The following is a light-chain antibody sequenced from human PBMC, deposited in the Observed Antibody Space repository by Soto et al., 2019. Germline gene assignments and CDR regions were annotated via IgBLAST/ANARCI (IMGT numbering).Light chain of an antibody. CDR1: QSVSSSY. V-gene: IGKV3-20*01. CDR2: GAS. CDR3: QQYGSSPPEIT. Sequence: EIVLTQSPATLSLSPGNRATLSCRASQSVSSSYLAWYQQKPGQAPRLLIYGASSRATGIPDRFSGSGSGTDFTLTISRLEPEDFAVYYCQQYGSSPPEITFGQGTRLEMK. J-gene: IGKJ5*01.